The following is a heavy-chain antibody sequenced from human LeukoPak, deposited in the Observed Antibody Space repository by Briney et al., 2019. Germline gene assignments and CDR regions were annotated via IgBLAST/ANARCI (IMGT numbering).Heavy chain of an antibody. Sequence: ASVKASCKASGYTFTGYYMQWVRQAPGQGLEWMGWINPNSGDTNYAQKFQGRVTMTRDTSISTVYMELSRLRSDDTAVYYCARSNVVGMTSPWYFDYRGQGTLVTVSS. V-gene: IGHV1-2*02. CDR1: GYTFTGYY. CDR2: INPNSGDT. CDR3: ARSNVVGMTSPWYFDY. D-gene: IGHD1-26*01. J-gene: IGHJ4*02.